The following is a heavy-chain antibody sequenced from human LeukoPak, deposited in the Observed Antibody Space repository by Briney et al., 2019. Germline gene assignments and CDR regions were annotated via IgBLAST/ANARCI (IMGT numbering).Heavy chain of an antibody. D-gene: IGHD3-9*01. CDR2: ISGSGGST. Sequence: GGSLRLSCAASGFTFSSYVMSWVRQAPGKGLEWVSAISGSGGSTYFADSVKGRFTISRDNSKNTLYLQMNSLRAEDTAVYYCAKVSTIFAVGGMDVWGQGTTVTVSS. CDR3: AKVSTIFAVGGMDV. CDR1: GFTFSSYV. V-gene: IGHV3-23*01. J-gene: IGHJ6*02.